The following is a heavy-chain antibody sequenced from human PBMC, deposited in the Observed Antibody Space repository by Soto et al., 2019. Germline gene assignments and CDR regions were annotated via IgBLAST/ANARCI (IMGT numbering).Heavy chain of an antibody. D-gene: IGHD5-12*01. Sequence: ASVKVSCKASGYTFTSYYMHWVRQAPGQGLEWMGIINPSGGSTSYAQKFQGRVTMTRDTSTSTVYMELSSLRSEDTAVYYCARQTLRKDGYNLDSLFCFWSQGTLDIGSS. CDR2: INPSGGST. CDR3: ARQTLRKDGYNLDSLFCF. V-gene: IGHV1-46*01. J-gene: IGHJ4*02. CDR1: GYTFTSYY.